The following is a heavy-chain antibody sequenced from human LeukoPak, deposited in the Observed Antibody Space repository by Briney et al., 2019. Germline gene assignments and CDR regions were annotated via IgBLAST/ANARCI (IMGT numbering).Heavy chain of an antibody. D-gene: IGHD2-15*01. J-gene: IGHJ4*02. V-gene: IGHV4-31*03. CDR2: IYYSGST. CDR3: ARENILGYCSGGSCYRGLDY. Sequence: SETLSLTCTVSGGSISSGGYYWSWIRQHPGKGLEWIGYIYYSGSTYYNPSLKSRVTISVNTSKNQFSLKLSSVTAADTAVYYCARENILGYCSGGSCYRGLDYWGQGTLVTVSS. CDR1: GGSISSGGYY.